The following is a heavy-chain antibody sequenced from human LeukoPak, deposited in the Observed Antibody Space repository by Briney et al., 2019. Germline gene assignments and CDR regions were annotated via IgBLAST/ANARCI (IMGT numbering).Heavy chain of an antibody. Sequence: GGSLRLSCAVSGFTFNYYDMHWVRQAPGKRLEWVSAIRTTGDTHYPDSVKGRFAMSREDAKNSVHLQMNTLRAGDTAVHYCARGVSYYYDNSGHPGWYFDLWGRGTLVTVSS. CDR2: IRTTGDT. CDR1: GFTFNYYD. V-gene: IGHV3-13*01. J-gene: IGHJ2*01. CDR3: ARGVSYYYDNSGHPGWYFDL. D-gene: IGHD3-22*01.